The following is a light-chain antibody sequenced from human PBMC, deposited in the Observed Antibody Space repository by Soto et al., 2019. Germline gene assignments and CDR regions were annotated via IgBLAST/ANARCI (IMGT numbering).Light chain of an antibody. CDR1: QSVSSN. Sequence: EIVMTQSPATLSVSPGERATLSCRASQSVSSNLAWYQQKPGQAPRLLIYGASIRATGIPARFSGSGSGTEFTLTISTLQYEDFAIYYCQHYNNWPPWTFGQGTKVDIK. CDR2: GAS. V-gene: IGKV3-15*01. J-gene: IGKJ1*01. CDR3: QHYNNWPPWT.